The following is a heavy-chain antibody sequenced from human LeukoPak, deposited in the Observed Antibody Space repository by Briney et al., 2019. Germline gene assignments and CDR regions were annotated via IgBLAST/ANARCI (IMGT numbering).Heavy chain of an antibody. CDR3: AKLNLGEMASFDS. V-gene: IGHV3-23*01. CDR2: ISVGGGDT. D-gene: IGHD2-21*01. J-gene: IGHJ4*02. CDR1: GFIFSSYV. Sequence: PGGSLRLSCEASGFIFSSYVMGWVRQAPGKGLEGVSSISVGGGDTFTADSVKGRFTITRENSKNTLYLQMMGLSVEDTAIYYCAKLNLGEMASFDSWGQGILVTVSS.